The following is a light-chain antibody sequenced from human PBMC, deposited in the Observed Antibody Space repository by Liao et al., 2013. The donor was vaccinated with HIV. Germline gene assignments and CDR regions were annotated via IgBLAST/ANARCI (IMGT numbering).Light chain of an antibody. CDR2: YDS. J-gene: IGLJ2*01. CDR3: QVWDSSSDHPHVV. CDR1: NTGSKS. V-gene: IGLV3-21*04. Sequence: SYELTQPPSVSVAPGKTARITCGGNNTGSKSVHWYQQKPGQAPVLVIYYDSDRPSGIPERFSGSNSGNAATLTINGVEAGDGADYYCQVWDSSSDHPHVVFGEGTKLTVL.